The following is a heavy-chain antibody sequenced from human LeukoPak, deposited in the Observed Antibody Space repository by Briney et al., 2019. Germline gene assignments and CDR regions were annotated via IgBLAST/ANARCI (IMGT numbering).Heavy chain of an antibody. CDR3: ARGGSSSSYYNNYGMDV. CDR1: GYSLTSFD. CDR2: MNPKRGNT. V-gene: IGHV1-8*01. D-gene: IGHD6-13*01. J-gene: IGHJ6*02. Sequence: ASVKVSCKASGYSLTSFDINWVRQGSGQGLEWMGGMNPKRGNTGYAPTFQGRVTITRDTSRDTAFMELSSLRPDDTAVYYCARGGSSSSYYNNYGMDVWGQGTTITVSS.